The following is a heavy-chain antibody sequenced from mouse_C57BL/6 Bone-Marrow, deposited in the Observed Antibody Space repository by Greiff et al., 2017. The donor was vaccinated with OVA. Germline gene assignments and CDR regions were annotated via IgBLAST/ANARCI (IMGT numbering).Heavy chain of an antibody. V-gene: IGHV1-76*01. D-gene: IGHD1-1*01. CDR1: GYTFTDYY. CDR3: ARPDYYGSRGYAMDY. Sequence: QVHVKQSGAELVRPGASVKLSCKASGYTFTDYYINWVKQRPGQGLEWIARIYPGSGNTYYNEKFKGKATLTAEKSSSTAYMQLSSLTSEDSAVYFCARPDYYGSRGYAMDYWGQGTSVTVSS. J-gene: IGHJ4*01. CDR2: IYPGSGNT.